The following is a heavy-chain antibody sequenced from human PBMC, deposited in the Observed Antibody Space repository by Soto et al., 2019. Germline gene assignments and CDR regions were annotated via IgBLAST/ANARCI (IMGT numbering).Heavy chain of an antibody. Sequence: ASVKVSCKGSGYTFTSYYMHWLRQAPGQGREWMGIINPSGGSTSYAQKFQGRVTMTRDTSTSTVYMELSSLRSEDTAVYYCARGAAAGYYYYYGLDVWGQGTTVTVS. V-gene: IGHV1-46*01. CDR1: GYTFTSYY. CDR3: ARGAAAGYYYYYGLDV. J-gene: IGHJ6*02. CDR2: INPSGGST. D-gene: IGHD6-13*01.